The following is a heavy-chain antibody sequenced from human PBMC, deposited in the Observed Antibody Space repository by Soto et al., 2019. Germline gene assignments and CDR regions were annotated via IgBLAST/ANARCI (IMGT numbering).Heavy chain of an antibody. CDR2: ISYDGSDK. D-gene: IGHD5-18*01. Sequence: QVHLAESGGGVVQPGRSLRLSCAASGFSFSRYGMQWVRQAPGKGLEWVSVISYDGSDKYYADSVKGRFTISRDNSKDTVYLQMNSLRVEDTAVYYCAYGYSYGSDWGQGTLVTVSS. CDR1: GFSFSRYG. V-gene: IGHV3-30*03. CDR3: AYGYSYGSD. J-gene: IGHJ4*02.